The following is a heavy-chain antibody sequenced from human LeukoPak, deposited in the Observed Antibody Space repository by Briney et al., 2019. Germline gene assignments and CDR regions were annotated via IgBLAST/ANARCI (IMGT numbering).Heavy chain of an antibody. V-gene: IGHV3-30-3*01. J-gene: IGHJ4*02. D-gene: IGHD7-27*01. CDR3: ARDYGNGGDYFDY. CDR1: GFTFSSNA. Sequence: GRSLRLSCAASGFTFSSNAMHWVRQAPGKGLEWVAVISCDGSNKYYADSVKGRFTISRDNSKNTLYVQMNSLRAEDTAVYYCARDYGNGGDYFDYWGQGTLVTVSS. CDR2: ISCDGSNK.